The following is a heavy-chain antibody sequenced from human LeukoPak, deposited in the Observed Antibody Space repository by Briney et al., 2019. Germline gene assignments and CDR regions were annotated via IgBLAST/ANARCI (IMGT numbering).Heavy chain of an antibody. CDR3: AKDFDTYGDYSPDY. D-gene: IGHD4-17*01. CDR1: AFTFSSYD. CDR2: ISYDGSNK. J-gene: IGHJ4*02. Sequence: GGSLRLSCAASAFTFSSYDMHWVSQAPGKGLEWVAVISYDGSNKYYADSVKGRFTISRDNSKNTLYLHMNSLTAEDTAVYYCAKDFDTYGDYSPDYWGQGTLVTVSS. V-gene: IGHV3-30*18.